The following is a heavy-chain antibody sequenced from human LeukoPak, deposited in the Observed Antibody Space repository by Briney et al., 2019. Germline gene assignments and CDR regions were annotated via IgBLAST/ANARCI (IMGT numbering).Heavy chain of an antibody. D-gene: IGHD6-13*01. CDR2: IRYDGSNK. Sequence: GGSLRLSCAASGFTFSSYGMHWVRQAPGKGLEWVAFIRYDGSNKYYADSVKGRFTISRDNSKNTLYLQMNSLRAEDTAVYYCAKDLIAAAGTSAMDVWGKGTTVTISS. V-gene: IGHV3-30*02. CDR1: GFTFSSYG. CDR3: AKDLIAAAGTSAMDV. J-gene: IGHJ6*03.